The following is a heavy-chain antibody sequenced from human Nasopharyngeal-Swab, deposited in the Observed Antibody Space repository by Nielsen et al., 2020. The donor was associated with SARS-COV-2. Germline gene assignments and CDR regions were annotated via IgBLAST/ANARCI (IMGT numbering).Heavy chain of an antibody. CDR3: ARLGMYSSSSQAFFWFDP. CDR2: IYPGDSDT. V-gene: IGHV5-51*01. D-gene: IGHD6-6*01. J-gene: IGHJ5*02. CDR1: GYSFTSYW. Sequence: GESLKISCKGSGYSFTSYWIGWVRQMPGKGLEWMGIIYPGDSDTRYSPSFQGQVTISADKSISTAYLQWSSLKASDTAMYYCARLGMYSSSSQAFFWFDPWGQGTLVTVSS.